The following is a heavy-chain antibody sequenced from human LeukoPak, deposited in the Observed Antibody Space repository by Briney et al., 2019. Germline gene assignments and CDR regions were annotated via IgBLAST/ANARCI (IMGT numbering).Heavy chain of an antibody. D-gene: IGHD2-15*01. V-gene: IGHV1-3*01. Sequence: VASVKVSCKASGYSFTSYAMHWVRQAPGQRLEWMGWINAGNDDTEYSQKFQGRVTITRDTSASTAYMELSSLGSEDTAVYYCARDGCSGGSCYPYNYYGMDVWGQGTTVTVSS. CDR1: GYSFTSYA. J-gene: IGHJ6*02. CDR3: ARDGCSGGSCYPYNYYGMDV. CDR2: INAGNDDT.